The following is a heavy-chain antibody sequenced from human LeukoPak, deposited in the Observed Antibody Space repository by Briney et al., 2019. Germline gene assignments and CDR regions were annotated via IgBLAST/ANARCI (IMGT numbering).Heavy chain of an antibody. CDR2: ISYDGSNK. Sequence: PSETLSLTCTVSGGSISSSSYYWGWIRQAPGKGLEWVAVISYDGSNKYYADSVKGRFTISRDNSKNTLYLQMNSLRAEDTAVYYCARERITMIAEGFDIWGQGTMVTVSS. CDR3: ARERITMIAEGFDI. D-gene: IGHD3-22*01. J-gene: IGHJ3*02. CDR1: GGSISSSS. V-gene: IGHV3-30*03.